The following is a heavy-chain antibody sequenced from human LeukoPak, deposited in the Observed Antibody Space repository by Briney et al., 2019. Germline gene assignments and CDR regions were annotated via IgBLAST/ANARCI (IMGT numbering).Heavy chain of an antibody. D-gene: IGHD6-13*01. CDR2: IYSGGST. V-gene: IGHV3-66*01. CDR1: GFTVSSNY. CDR3: ARGGPAAGRFDY. J-gene: IGHJ4*02. Sequence: GGSLRHTCAASGFTVSSNYMSWVRQAPRKGLEWVSVIYSGGSTYYADSVKGRFTISRDNSKNTLYLQMNSLRAEDTAVYYCARGGPAAGRFDYWGQGTLVTVSS.